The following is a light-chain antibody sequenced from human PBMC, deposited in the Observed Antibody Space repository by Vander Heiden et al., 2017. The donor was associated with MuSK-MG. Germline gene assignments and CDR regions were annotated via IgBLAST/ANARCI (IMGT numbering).Light chain of an antibody. Sequence: DIQMTQSPSSLSASVGDRVTITCQASQDIGNFLNWYQHKPGKAPELLISEASTLQSGVSSRFSGSGVGTDFTLTINGLQPEDFATYYCLQYDFMPPFTFGPGT. CDR1: QDIGNF. J-gene: IGKJ3*01. CDR3: LQYDFMPPFT. V-gene: IGKV1-33*01. CDR2: EAS.